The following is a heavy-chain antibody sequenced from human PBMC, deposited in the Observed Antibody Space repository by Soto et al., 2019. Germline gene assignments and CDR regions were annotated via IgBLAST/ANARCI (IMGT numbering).Heavy chain of an antibody. V-gene: IGHV4-59*08. CDR3: ARFTYYSESIPHSNSSLDY. CDR1: DDAINTYY. CDR2: TYYSGTT. Sequence: SETLSLTCTVSDDAINTYYWNWIRQPPGKGLEWIGYTYYSGTTNYNPSLKSRVTISIDTSKRQFSLKLTSVTAADTAVYYCARFTYYSESIPHSNSSLDYWGQGALVTVSS. D-gene: IGHD3-22*01. J-gene: IGHJ4*02.